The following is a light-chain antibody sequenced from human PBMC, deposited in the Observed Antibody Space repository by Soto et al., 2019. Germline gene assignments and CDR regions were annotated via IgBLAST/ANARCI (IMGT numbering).Light chain of an antibody. CDR2: EVT. J-gene: IGLJ1*01. V-gene: IGLV2-14*01. Sequence: QSALTQPASVSGSLGQSITISCTGTTSDVGGYNYVSWCQQHPGKAPILMIYEVTNRPSGVSNRFSGSKSGNTASLTISGLQVEDEAEYFCGSYTGSITYVFGTGTKVTVL. CDR1: TSDVGGYNY. CDR3: GSYTGSITYV.